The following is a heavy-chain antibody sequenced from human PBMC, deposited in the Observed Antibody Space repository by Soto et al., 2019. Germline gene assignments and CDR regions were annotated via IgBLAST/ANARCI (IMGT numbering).Heavy chain of an antibody. J-gene: IGHJ6*02. CDR2: IGSGSSSI. CDR1: GFIFSSYS. V-gene: IGHV3-48*02. D-gene: IGHD3-3*01. Sequence: QTGGSLRLSCTASGFIFSSYSMNWVRQAPGKGLEWVSYIGSGSSSIYYADSVKGRFTISRDNAKNSLYLQMNSLRDEDTAMYYCAREYPSYDFWSDYSGMDVWGQGTTVTVSS. CDR3: AREYPSYDFWSDYSGMDV.